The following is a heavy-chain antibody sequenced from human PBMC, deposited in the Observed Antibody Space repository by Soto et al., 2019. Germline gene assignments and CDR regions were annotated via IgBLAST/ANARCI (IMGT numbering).Heavy chain of an antibody. CDR3: ATSSTIQFDYFFEH. D-gene: IGHD1-1*01. V-gene: IGHV4-59*01. CDR1: GESLSGSL. J-gene: IGHJ4*02. Sequence: PSETLSLTCAVYGESLSGSLCGWIRKPPGKGLEWIGYIYHLGSINYNPSLARRVTVSRDTSKTQFSLTLTSVTTADTAMYYCATSSTIQFDYFFEHWGQGLLVAVSS. CDR2: IYHLGSI.